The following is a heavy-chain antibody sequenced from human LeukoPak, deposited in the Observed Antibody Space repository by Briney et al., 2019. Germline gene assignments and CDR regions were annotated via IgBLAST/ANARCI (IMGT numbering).Heavy chain of an antibody. CDR2: TYHRSKWYN. V-gene: IGHV6-1*01. CDR3: ARAVAGTEGWFNS. CDR1: GDSVSSDSAA. Sequence: SQTLSLTCAISGDSVSSDSAAWNWIRQSPSRGLEWLGRTYHRSKWYNDYSAFVKSRIIINPDTSKNQFSLQLNFVTPEDTAVYYCARAVAGTEGWFNSWGQGTLVTVSS. J-gene: IGHJ5*01. D-gene: IGHD1-1*01.